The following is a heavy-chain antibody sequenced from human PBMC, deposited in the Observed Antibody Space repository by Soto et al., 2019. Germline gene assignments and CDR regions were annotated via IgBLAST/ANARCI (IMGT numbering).Heavy chain of an antibody. V-gene: IGHV3-23*01. Sequence: EVQLLESGGDLVQPGGSLRLSGAATGVTFYNHAMSWDHQAPGKGQEWVSGASLSGGVTYYADSVTGRFTMSRDNAKNTLSLQMNILRVEDTAVHYCVDGGEMGLPPLDTWGQRTLVIVSS. CDR1: GVTFYNHA. D-gene: IGHD3-10*01. J-gene: IGHJ5*02. CDR3: VDGGEMGLPPLDT. CDR2: ASLSGGVT.